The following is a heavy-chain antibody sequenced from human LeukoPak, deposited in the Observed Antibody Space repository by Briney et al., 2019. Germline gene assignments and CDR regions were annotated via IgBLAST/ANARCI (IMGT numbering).Heavy chain of an antibody. Sequence: PSETLSLTCTVSGGSISSGGYYWSWIRQHPGKGLEWIGYIYYSGSTYYNPSLKSRVTISVDTSKNQFSLKLSSVTAADTAVYYCARESTVTTPDAFDIWGRGTMVTVSS. CDR3: ARESTVTTPDAFDI. J-gene: IGHJ3*02. D-gene: IGHD4-23*01. CDR2: IYYSGST. V-gene: IGHV4-31*03. CDR1: GGSISSGGYY.